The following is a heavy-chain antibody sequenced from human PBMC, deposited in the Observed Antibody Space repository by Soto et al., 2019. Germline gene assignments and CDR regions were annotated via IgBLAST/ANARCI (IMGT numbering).Heavy chain of an antibody. J-gene: IGHJ6*02. Sequence: EVQLLESGGGLVQPGGSLRLSCAASGFTFSSYAMSWVRQAPGKGLEWVSAISGSGGSTYYADSVKGRFTISRDNSKNTLYLQKNSLRAEDTAVYYCAKVMNPLGSYLDYYYYGMDVWGQGTTVTVSS. CDR3: AKVMNPLGSYLDYYYYGMDV. CDR1: GFTFSSYA. V-gene: IGHV3-23*01. D-gene: IGHD1-26*01. CDR2: ISGSGGST.